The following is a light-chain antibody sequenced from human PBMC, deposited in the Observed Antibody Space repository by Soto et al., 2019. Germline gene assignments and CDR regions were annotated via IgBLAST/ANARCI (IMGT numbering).Light chain of an antibody. CDR2: GAS. V-gene: IGKV3-20*01. Sequence: EIVLTQSPGTLSLSPGETATLSCRASQSVRYLAWYQHKPGQAPRLLTYGASSRATGIPDRFSGSGSGTEFTLTIRRLEPEDVAVYYCQHYGSSPQFGQGTRLEIK. J-gene: IGKJ5*01. CDR1: QSVRY. CDR3: QHYGSSPQ.